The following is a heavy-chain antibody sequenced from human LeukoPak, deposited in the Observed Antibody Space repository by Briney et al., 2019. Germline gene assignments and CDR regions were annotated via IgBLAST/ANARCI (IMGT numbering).Heavy chain of an antibody. D-gene: IGHD3-10*01. J-gene: IGHJ3*02. CDR1: KFTFSDSC. Sequence: PGGSLRLSCAASKFTFSDSCMGWMRLSPGKGLAWVSYISSSGTTMYYADSVKGRFTISRDNAKNSLYLQMNSLRAEDTAVYYCARAAGSYAFDIWGQGTMVTVSS. V-gene: IGHV3-11*04. CDR2: ISSSGTTM. CDR3: ARAAGSYAFDI.